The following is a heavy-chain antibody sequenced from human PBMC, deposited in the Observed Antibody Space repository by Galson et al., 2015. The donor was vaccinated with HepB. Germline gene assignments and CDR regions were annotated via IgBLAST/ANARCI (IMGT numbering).Heavy chain of an antibody. V-gene: IGHV1-24*01. J-gene: IGHJ4*02. D-gene: IGHD2-2*02. CDR2: FDLEDGET. Sequence: SVKVSCKVSGYTLTELSMHWVRQAPGKGLEWMGGFDLEDGETTYAQKFQGRVTMTKDTSTDTAYMELSSLRSEDTAVYYCATDLYCSSTTCYSFDYWGQGTLVTVSS. CDR3: ATDLYCSSTTCYSFDY. CDR1: GYTLTELS.